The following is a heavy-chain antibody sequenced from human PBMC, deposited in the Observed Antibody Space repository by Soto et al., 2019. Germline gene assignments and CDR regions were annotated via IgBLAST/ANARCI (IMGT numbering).Heavy chain of an antibody. Sequence: QVQLVQSGAEVKRPGSSVKVSCKASGDTFTFHSINWVRQAPGIGLEWMGRINPILSMSNYAQRFQGRVTMTADKSTSTAYMELSSLRSEDTAIYYCASSYGSGYRAFDYWGQGALVTVSS. J-gene: IGHJ4*02. CDR1: GDTFTFHS. CDR2: INPILSMS. CDR3: ASSYGSGYRAFDY. D-gene: IGHD3-10*01. V-gene: IGHV1-69*02.